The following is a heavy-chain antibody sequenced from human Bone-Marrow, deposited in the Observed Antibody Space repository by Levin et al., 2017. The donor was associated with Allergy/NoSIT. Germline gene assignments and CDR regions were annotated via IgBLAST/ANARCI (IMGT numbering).Heavy chain of an antibody. V-gene: IGHV3-74*01. CDR1: GFTFSSYW. J-gene: IGHJ4*02. CDR3: ASIPYYDYIWGSYRLFDY. CDR2: INSDASST. Sequence: GGSLRLSCAVSGFTFSSYWIHWVRQAPGKGLVWVSRINSDASSTAYADSVKGRLTISRDNAKNTVYVQMNSLRVEDTAVYYCASIPYYDYIWGSYRLFDYWGQGTLVTVSS. D-gene: IGHD3-16*02.